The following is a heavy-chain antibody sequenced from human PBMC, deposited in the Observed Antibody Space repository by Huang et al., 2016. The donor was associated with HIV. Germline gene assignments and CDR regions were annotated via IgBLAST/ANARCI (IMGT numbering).Heavy chain of an antibody. Sequence: PGQGLEWMGGIIPIFGTGNYAQKFQGRVTINADESSNTAYMELSSLKSEDTAVYYCARGTGAGAAHWYFDLWGRGTLVTVSS. CDR3: ARGTGAGAAHWYFDL. V-gene: IGHV1-69*01. CDR2: IIPIFGTG. J-gene: IGHJ2*01. D-gene: IGHD1-26*01.